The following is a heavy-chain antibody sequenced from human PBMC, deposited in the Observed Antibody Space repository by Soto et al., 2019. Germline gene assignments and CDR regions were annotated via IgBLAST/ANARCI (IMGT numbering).Heavy chain of an antibody. D-gene: IGHD3-3*01. CDR3: ARAIRQVFVVVIPLY. Sequence: QVQLVESGGGLVKAGGSLRVSCAASGFTFSDYYMSWIRQAPGTGLEWVSYISSSSGDTTYADSVKGRFTISRDNAKNSLYLQRNSLRVEDTAVYYCARAIRQVFVVVIPLYWGQGTLVTVSS. CDR1: GFTFSDYY. CDR2: ISSSSGDT. V-gene: IGHV3-11*06. J-gene: IGHJ4*02.